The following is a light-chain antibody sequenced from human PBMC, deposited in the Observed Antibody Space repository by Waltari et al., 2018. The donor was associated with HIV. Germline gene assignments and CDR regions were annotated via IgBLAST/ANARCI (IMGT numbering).Light chain of an antibody. CDR2: DVS. V-gene: IGLV2-14*01. Sequence: QSALTQPASVSGSPGPSITISCTGTSSDVGGYNYVSWYQQHPGKAPKLMIYDVSNRPSGVSYRFSGSILGNKAALTITGAQADDESDYYCVLYMGSGILVFGGGTKLTVL. CDR3: VLYMGSGILV. J-gene: IGLJ3*02. CDR1: SSDVGGYNY.